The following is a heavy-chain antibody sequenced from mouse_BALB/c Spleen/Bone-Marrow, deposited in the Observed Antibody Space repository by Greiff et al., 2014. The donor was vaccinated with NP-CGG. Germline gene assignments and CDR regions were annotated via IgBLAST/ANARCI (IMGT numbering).Heavy chain of an antibody. Sequence: VQLQQSGPDLVKPSQSLLLTCTVTGYSITSGYSWHWIRQFPGNKLEWLGYIHYSGSTNYNPSLKSRISITRDTSKNQFFLQLNSVPTEDTATYYYATDYYGWFAYRGQGTLVTVSA. J-gene: IGHJ3*01. CDR3: ATDYYGWFAY. CDR2: IHYSGST. CDR1: GYSITSGYS. V-gene: IGHV3-1*02. D-gene: IGHD1-1*01.